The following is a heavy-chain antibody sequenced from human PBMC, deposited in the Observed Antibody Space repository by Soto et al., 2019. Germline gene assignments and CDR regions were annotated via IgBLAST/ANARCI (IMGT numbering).Heavy chain of an antibody. CDR1: GFTFSSYG. D-gene: IGHD4-17*01. V-gene: IGHV3-30*18. CDR2: ISYDGSNK. Sequence: GGSLRLSCAASGFTFSSYGMHWVRQAPGKGLEWVAVISYDGSNKYYADSVKGRFTISRDNSKNTLYLQMNSLRAEDTAVYYCAKYDDYGDYGGYYFDYWGQGTLVTVSS. CDR3: AKYDDYGDYGGYYFDY. J-gene: IGHJ4*02.